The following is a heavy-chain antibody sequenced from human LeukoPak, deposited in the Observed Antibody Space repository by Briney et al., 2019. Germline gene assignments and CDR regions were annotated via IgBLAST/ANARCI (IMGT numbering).Heavy chain of an antibody. CDR2: LDPEDGET. V-gene: IGHV1-24*01. J-gene: IGHJ4*02. CDR1: GYTLTELS. D-gene: IGHD3-22*01. CDR3: ATYYYDSSGYAGVFFDY. Sequence: ASVKVSCKVSGYTLTELSMHWVRQAPGKGLEWMGGLDPEDGETIYAQKFQGRVTMTEDTSTDTAYMELSSLRSEDTAVYYCATYYYDSSGYAGVFFDYWGQGTLVTVSS.